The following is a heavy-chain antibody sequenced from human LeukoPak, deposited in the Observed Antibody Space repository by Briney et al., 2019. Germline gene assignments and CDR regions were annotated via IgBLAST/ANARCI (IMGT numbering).Heavy chain of an antibody. CDR3: ARLYRYGRVDY. J-gene: IGHJ4*02. D-gene: IGHD5-18*01. V-gene: IGHV4-34*01. CDR1: GGSFSGYY. CDR2: INHSGST. Sequence: SETLSLTCAVYGGSFSGYYWSWIRQPPGKGLEWIGEINHSGSTNYNPSLKSRVTISVDTSKNQFSLKLSSVTAADTAVYYCARLYRYGRVDYWGQGTLVTVSS.